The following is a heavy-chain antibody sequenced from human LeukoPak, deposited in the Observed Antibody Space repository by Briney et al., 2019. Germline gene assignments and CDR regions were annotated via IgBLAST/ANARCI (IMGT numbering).Heavy chain of an antibody. V-gene: IGHV3-72*01. J-gene: IGHJ4*02. Sequence: GGSLRLSCAASGFTFSSYSMNWVRQAPGKGLEWVGRARNKADSYTTEYAASVKGRFTISRDDSEKSLYLQMNSLGTEDTAVYYCVSIILDWGQGALVTVSS. CDR2: ARNKADSYTT. CDR1: GFTFSSYS. D-gene: IGHD3-10*01. CDR3: VSIILD.